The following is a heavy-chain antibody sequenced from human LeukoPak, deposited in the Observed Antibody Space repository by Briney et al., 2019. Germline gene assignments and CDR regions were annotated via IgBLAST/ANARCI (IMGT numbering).Heavy chain of an antibody. D-gene: IGHD5-24*01. CDR3: GASRDGYIDY. CDR1: GGSISSYY. J-gene: IGHJ4*02. Sequence: SETLSLTCSVSGGSISSYYWSWIREPAGKGLEWIGRIYTSGSTNYNPSLKSRVTMSLDTSKNQLSLKVNSVTATDTAVYYCGASRDGYIDYWGQGILVTVSS. V-gene: IGHV4-4*07. CDR2: IYTSGST.